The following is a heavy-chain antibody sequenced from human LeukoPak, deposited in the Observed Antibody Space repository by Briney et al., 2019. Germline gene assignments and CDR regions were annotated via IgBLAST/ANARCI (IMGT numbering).Heavy chain of an antibody. CDR3: ALPPGPAVADHYCMDV. Sequence: GGSLRLSCAASGFTFSSYWMHWVRQAPGKGLVWVSRINSDGSSTSYADSVKGRFTISRDNAKNTLYLQMNSLRAEDTAVYYCALPPGPAVADHYCMDVWGKGTTATVSS. J-gene: IGHJ6*03. CDR1: GFTFSSYW. D-gene: IGHD6-19*01. CDR2: INSDGSST. V-gene: IGHV3-74*01.